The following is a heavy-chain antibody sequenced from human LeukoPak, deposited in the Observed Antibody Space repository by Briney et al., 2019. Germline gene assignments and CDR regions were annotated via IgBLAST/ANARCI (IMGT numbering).Heavy chain of an antibody. CDR1: GFTFSSYS. J-gene: IGHJ3*02. Sequence: PGGSLRLSCAASGFTFSSYSMNWVRQAPGKGLEWVSSISSSSYIYYADSVKGRFTISRDNAKNSLYLQMNSLRAEDTAVYYCARRGAVADAFDIWGQGTMVTVSS. CDR3: ARRGAVADAFDI. V-gene: IGHV3-21*01. CDR2: ISSSSYI. D-gene: IGHD6-19*01.